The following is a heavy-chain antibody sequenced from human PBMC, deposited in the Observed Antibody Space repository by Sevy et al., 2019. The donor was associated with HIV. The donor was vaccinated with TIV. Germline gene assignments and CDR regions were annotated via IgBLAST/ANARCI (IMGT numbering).Heavy chain of an antibody. V-gene: IGHV3-23*01. D-gene: IGHD2-8*01. CDR1: GFDFSIYS. Sequence: GGSLGLSCAASGFDFSIYSMSWVRQAPGKGLEWVSTLSFGCGKINYADSVKGRFTISRGNSKSSVYLQMNNMRVEDTAVYYCAREGCTKPHDYWGQGTLVTVSS. CDR2: LSFGCGKI. CDR3: AREGCTKPHDY. J-gene: IGHJ4*02.